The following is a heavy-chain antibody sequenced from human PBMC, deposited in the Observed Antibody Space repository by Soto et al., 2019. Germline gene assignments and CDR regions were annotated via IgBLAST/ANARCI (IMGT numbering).Heavy chain of an antibody. V-gene: IGHV5-51*01. CDR2: IYPGDSDT. Sequence: PXESLKLSWKCSGNTLTTYLIALVLQMPGKGLEWMGIIYPGDSDTRYSPSFQGPVTISADKSISTAYLQWSSLKASDTAVYYCVVVAGSGYGMGVWGQGTTVTVSS. CDR3: VVVAGSGYGMGV. CDR1: GNTLTTYL. J-gene: IGHJ6*02. D-gene: IGHD5-12*01.